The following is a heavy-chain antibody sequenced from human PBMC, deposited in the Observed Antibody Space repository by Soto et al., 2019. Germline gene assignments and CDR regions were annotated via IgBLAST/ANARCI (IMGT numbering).Heavy chain of an antibody. J-gene: IGHJ6*02. Sequence: SETLSLTCAVYGGSFSGYYWSWIRPPPGKGLEWIGEINHSGSTNYNPSLKSRVTISVDTSKNQFSLKLSSVTAADTAVYYCARGRYSYGSYYYYGMGVWGQGTTVTVSS. D-gene: IGHD5-18*01. CDR3: ARGRYSYGSYYYYGMGV. CDR2: INHSGST. V-gene: IGHV4-34*01. CDR1: GGSFSGYY.